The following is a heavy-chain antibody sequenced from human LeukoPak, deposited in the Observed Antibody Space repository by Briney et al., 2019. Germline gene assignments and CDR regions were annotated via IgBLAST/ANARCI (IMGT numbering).Heavy chain of an antibody. CDR1: GFTFSSYA. V-gene: IGHV3-64*01. Sequence: PGGSLRLSCAASGFTFSSYAMHWVRQAPAKGLEYVSAISSNGGSTYYANSVKGRFTISRDNSKNTLYLQMGSLRAEDMGVYYCARDTSSSGWYVGWFDPWGQGTLVTVSS. J-gene: IGHJ5*02. D-gene: IGHD6-19*01. CDR2: ISSNGGST. CDR3: ARDTSSSGWYVGWFDP.